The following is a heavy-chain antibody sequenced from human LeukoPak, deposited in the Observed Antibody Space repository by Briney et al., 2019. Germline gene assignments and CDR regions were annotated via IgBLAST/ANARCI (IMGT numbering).Heavy chain of an antibody. J-gene: IGHJ5*02. Sequence: PGGSLRLSCAASGFTFSNHWMHWVRQAPGKGLVWVSRINTDGSTTSCADSVKGRFTISRDNAKNTLYLQLNSLRAEDTAVYYCARDRRFIAAAGTGWFDPWGQGTLVTVSS. CDR3: ARDRRFIAAAGTGWFDP. CDR2: INTDGSTT. CDR1: GFTFSNHW. V-gene: IGHV3-74*01. D-gene: IGHD6-13*01.